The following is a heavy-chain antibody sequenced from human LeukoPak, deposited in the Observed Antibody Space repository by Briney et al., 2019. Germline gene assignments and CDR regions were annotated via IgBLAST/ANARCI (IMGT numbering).Heavy chain of an antibody. D-gene: IGHD3-10*01. V-gene: IGHV1-46*01. J-gene: IGHJ4*02. CDR2: INPSGGST. Sequence: ASVKVSCRASGYTFTSYYMHWVRQAPGQGLEWMGIINPSGGSTSYAQKFQGRVTMTRDMSTSTVYMELSSLRSDDTAVYYCARVGPYYYGSGSYYNVGYFDYWGQGTLVTVSS. CDR3: ARVGPYYYGSGSYYNVGYFDY. CDR1: GYTFTSYY.